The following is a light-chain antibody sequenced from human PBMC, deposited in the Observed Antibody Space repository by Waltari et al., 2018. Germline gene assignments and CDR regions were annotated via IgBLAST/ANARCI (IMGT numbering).Light chain of an antibody. CDR3: CSYAAGGSSVL. J-gene: IGLJ2*01. CDR2: EDS. V-gene: IGLV2-23*01. Sequence: QSALTQPASVSGSPGQSITISCTGTSRDVGRYNLVSWYQQHPGKVPKLMIYEDSKRPSGLSNRFSGSKSGNTASLTISGLQAEDEADYYCCSYAAGGSSVLFGGGTKLTVL. CDR1: SRDVGRYNL.